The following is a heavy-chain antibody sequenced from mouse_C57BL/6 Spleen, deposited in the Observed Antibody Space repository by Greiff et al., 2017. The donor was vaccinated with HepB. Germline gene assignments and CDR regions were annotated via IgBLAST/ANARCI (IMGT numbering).Heavy chain of an antibody. Sequence: DVKLVESEGGLVQPGSSMKLSCTASGFTFSDYYMAWVRQVPEKGLEWVANINYDGSSTYYLDSLKSRFIISRDNAKNILYLQMSSLKSEDTATYYCARVWDEGFAYWGQGTLVTVSA. V-gene: IGHV5-16*01. J-gene: IGHJ3*01. CDR1: GFTFSDYY. CDR3: ARVWDEGFAY. D-gene: IGHD4-1*01. CDR2: INYDGSST.